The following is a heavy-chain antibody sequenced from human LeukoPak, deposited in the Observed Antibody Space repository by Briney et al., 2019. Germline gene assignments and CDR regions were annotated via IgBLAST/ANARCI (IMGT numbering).Heavy chain of an antibody. V-gene: IGHV1-2*02. CDR3: ARGKISGDDFDF. CDR2: PNPNNGGT. D-gene: IGHD7-27*01. J-gene: IGHJ4*02. Sequence: ASVKVSCKASGYPFTAYYMHWVRQAPGQGLEWMGWPNPNNGGTNIPQKFQGRVTMTRDTSISTAYMELSRLTSDDTAVYYCARGKISGDDFDFWGQGTLVTVSS. CDR1: GYPFTAYY.